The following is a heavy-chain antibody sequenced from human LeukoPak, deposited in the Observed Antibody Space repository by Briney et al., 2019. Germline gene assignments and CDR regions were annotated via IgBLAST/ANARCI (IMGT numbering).Heavy chain of an antibody. V-gene: IGHV4-34*01. D-gene: IGHD3-22*01. J-gene: IGHJ3*02. CDR2: IDHSGST. Sequence: SETLSLTCAVYGGSFSGYYWSWIRQPPGKGLEWIGEIDHSGSTNYNPSLKSRVTISVDTSKNQFSLKLSSVTAADTAVYYCARGDINYYDSSGDAFDIWGQGTMVTVSS. CDR1: GGSFSGYY. CDR3: ARGDINYYDSSGDAFDI.